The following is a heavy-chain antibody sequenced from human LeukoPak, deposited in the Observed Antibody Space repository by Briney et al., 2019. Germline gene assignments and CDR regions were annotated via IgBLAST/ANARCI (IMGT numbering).Heavy chain of an antibody. J-gene: IGHJ6*02. CDR2: INPSGGST. D-gene: IGHD2-2*01. CDR3: ARVSGSTSDYYYGMDV. Sequence: ASVKVSCKASGYTFTSYYRHWVRQAPGQGLEWMGIINPSGGSTSYAQKFQGRVTMTRDTSTSTVYMELSSLRSEDTAVYYCARVSGSTSDYYYGMDVWGQGTTVTVSS. V-gene: IGHV1-46*01. CDR1: GYTFTSYY.